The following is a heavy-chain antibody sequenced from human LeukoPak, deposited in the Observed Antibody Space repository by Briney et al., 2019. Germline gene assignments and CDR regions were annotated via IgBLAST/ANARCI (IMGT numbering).Heavy chain of an antibody. Sequence: ASVKLSCKASGYTFTSYAMHWVRQAPGQRLEWMGWINAGNGNTKYSQNSQARVTITRDTSASTAYMELSSLRSEGTAVYYCARREWLVRRLDYWGRGTVVSVSS. CDR3: ARREWLVRRLDY. D-gene: IGHD6-19*01. CDR1: GYTFTSYA. V-gene: IGHV1-3*01. CDR2: INAGNGNT. J-gene: IGHJ4*02.